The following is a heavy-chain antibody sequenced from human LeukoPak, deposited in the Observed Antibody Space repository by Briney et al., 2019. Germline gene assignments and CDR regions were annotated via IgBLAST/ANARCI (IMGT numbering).Heavy chain of an antibody. CDR2: ISGRGGNT. D-gene: IGHD3-22*01. CDR3: ATGYSDSLRSPLDS. CDR1: GLTFNNYA. J-gene: IGHJ5*01. Sequence: PAGGSLRLSCAASGLTFNNYALTWIRQAPGKGLEWVSSISGRGGNTYCADSVKGRFTISRDDSKNTLFLQMNSLRAEDTAVYYCATGYSDSLRSPLDSWGQGTLVTVSS. V-gene: IGHV3-23*01.